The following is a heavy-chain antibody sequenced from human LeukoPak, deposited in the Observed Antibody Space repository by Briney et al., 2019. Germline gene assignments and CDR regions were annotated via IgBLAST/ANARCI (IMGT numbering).Heavy chain of an antibody. D-gene: IGHD6-19*01. CDR3: ARVNAVAGTYYFDY. CDR1: GGTFSSYA. J-gene: IGHJ4*02. CDR2: IIPIFGTA. V-gene: IGHV1-69*06. Sequence: ASVKVSCKASGGTFSSYAISWVRQAPGQGLEWMGGIIPIFGTANYAQKFQGRVTITADKSTSTAYMELSSLRSEDTAVYYCARVNAVAGTYYFDYWGQGTLVTVSS.